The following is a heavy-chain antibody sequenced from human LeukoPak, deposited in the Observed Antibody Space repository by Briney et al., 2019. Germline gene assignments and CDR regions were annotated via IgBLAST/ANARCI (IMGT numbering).Heavy chain of an antibody. Sequence: GGSLRLSCAASGFTFSNYEMKWVRQAPGKGLEWVSYISSSGSTIYHTDSVKGRFTVSRDNAKNSLYLQMNSLRVEDTAIYYCAREGPLPHYWGQGTLVTVSS. J-gene: IGHJ4*02. CDR2: ISSSGSTI. CDR1: GFTFSNYE. D-gene: IGHD3-16*02. CDR3: AREGPLPHY. V-gene: IGHV3-48*03.